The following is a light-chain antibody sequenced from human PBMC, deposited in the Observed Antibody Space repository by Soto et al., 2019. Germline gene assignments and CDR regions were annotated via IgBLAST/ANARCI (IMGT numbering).Light chain of an antibody. Sequence: AIRMTQSPSSFSASTGDRVTITCRASQGISSYLAWYQQKPGKAPKLLIYAASTLQSGVPSRFSASGSGTDLTLTISCLQSEDFATYYCQQYYSYPRTFGQGTKVDI. CDR2: AAS. J-gene: IGKJ1*01. V-gene: IGKV1-8*01. CDR1: QGISSY. CDR3: QQYYSYPRT.